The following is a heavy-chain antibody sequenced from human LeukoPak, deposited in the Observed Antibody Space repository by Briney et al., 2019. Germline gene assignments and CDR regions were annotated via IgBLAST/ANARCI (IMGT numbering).Heavy chain of an antibody. CDR2: ISYGGSNK. Sequence: PGGSLRLSCAASAFTFSSYAMHWVRKAPGKGLEWVAVISYGGSNKYYAVSVKGRFTISRDNAKNTMYLQMNSMRAEDTAVYYCARDRLAAALDYWGEGTLVTVSS. J-gene: IGHJ4*02. D-gene: IGHD6-13*01. V-gene: IGHV3-30*04. CDR1: AFTFSSYA. CDR3: ARDRLAAALDY.